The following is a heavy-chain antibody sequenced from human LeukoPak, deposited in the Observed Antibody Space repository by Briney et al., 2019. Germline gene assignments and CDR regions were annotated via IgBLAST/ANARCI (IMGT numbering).Heavy chain of an antibody. CDR3: AKQDGQLWLVLNY. V-gene: IGHV3-43*02. CDR1: GFTFDDYA. D-gene: IGHD5-18*01. Sequence: GGSLRLSCAASGFTFDDYAMHRVRQAPGKGLEWVSLTSGDGGSTHYADSVKGRFTISRDKRKNTLYLQMNSLRTEDTALYYCAKQDGQLWLVLNYWGQGTLVTVSS. J-gene: IGHJ4*02. CDR2: TSGDGGST.